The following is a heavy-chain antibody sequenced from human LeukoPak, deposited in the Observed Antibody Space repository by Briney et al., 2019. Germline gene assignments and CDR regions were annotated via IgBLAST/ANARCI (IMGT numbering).Heavy chain of an antibody. D-gene: IGHD6-19*01. J-gene: IGHJ4*02. CDR1: GFTFSSYA. CDR2: ISGVGDST. V-gene: IGHV3-23*01. Sequence: QPGGSLRLSCAASGFTFSSYAMTWVRQAPGKGLEWASTISGVGDSTYYANSVKGRFTISRDNSKNTLYLQMNSLRAEDTAIYYCAKSRYSSGWDYFDYWGQGTLVTVSS. CDR3: AKSRYSSGWDYFDY.